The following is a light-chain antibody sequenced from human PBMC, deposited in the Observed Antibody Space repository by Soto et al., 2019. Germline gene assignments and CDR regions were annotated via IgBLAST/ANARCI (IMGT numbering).Light chain of an antibody. CDR3: QTWGTGLWV. CDR2: LNSDGSH. V-gene: IGLV4-69*01. CDR1: SGHSNYA. Sequence: QPVLTQSPSASASLGASVKLTCTLSSGHSNYAIAWHQQQPEAGPRYLMKLNSDGSHSKGDGIPDRFSGSSSGAERYLPISSLQSEDEADYYCQTWGTGLWVFGGGTKLTVL. J-gene: IGLJ3*02.